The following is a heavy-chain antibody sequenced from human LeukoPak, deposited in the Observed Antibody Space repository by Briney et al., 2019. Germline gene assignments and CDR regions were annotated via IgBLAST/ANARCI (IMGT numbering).Heavy chain of an antibody. V-gene: IGHV1-18*01. CDR2: ISAYNGNT. CDR1: GYTFTSYG. D-gene: IGHD2-2*01. Sequence: GASVKVSCKASGYTFTSYGISWVRQAPGQGLEWMGWISAYNGNTNCAQKLQGRVTMTTDTSTSTAYMELRSLRSDDTAVYYCARDAASVVVPAARHRFDPWGQGTLVTVSS. J-gene: IGHJ5*02. CDR3: ARDAASVVVPAARHRFDP.